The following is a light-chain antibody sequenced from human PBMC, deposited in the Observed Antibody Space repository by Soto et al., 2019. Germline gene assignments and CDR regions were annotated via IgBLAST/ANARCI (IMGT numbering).Light chain of an antibody. CDR3: QQYHTHPFT. Sequence: EIVLTQSPGTLSLSPGERATLSCRASQSVSNNYLAWYQQKPGQAPRLLIYGASNRATGIPDRFSGSGSGTDFTLTISRLEPEDFATYYCQQYHTHPFTFGPGTKVDI. CDR1: QSVSNNY. CDR2: GAS. J-gene: IGKJ3*01. V-gene: IGKV3-20*01.